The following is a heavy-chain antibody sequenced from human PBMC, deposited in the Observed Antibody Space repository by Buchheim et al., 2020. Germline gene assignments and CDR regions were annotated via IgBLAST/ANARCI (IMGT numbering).Heavy chain of an antibody. CDR3: AGFVRHYGSGSYYGVY. J-gene: IGHJ4*02. V-gene: IGHV4-30-2*01. D-gene: IGHD3-10*01. Sequence: QLQLQESGSGLVKPSQTLSLTCAVSGGSISSGGYSWRWIRQPPGKGLEWIGYIYHSGSTYYNPSLKSRVTISVDRSKNQFSLKLSSVTAADTAVYYCAGFVRHYGSGSYYGVYWGQGTL. CDR1: GGSISSGGYS. CDR2: IYHSGST.